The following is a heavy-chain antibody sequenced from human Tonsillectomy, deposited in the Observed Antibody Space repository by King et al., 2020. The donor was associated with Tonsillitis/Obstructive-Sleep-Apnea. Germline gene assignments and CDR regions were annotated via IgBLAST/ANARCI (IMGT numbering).Heavy chain of an antibody. J-gene: IGHJ3*02. D-gene: IGHD2-2*01. CDR1: GFTFSYYE. Sequence: VQLVESGGGLVQPGGSLRLSCTASGFTFSYYEMTWVRQAPGKGLEWVSFISSSGNTIYYADSVKGRFTISRDNAKNSTYLQMNSLRADDTAVYYCARVRYIVVIPAAVDAFDMGGQGTMVTVSS. CDR2: ISSSGNTI. CDR3: ARVRYIVVIPAAVDAFDM. V-gene: IGHV3-48*03.